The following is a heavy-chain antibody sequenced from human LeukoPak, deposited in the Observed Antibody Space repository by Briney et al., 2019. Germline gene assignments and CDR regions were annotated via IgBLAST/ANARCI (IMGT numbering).Heavy chain of an antibody. J-gene: IGHJ6*03. CDR2: ISYSGST. CDR3: ARVDTAMVTYYYYYYYMDV. Sequence: KPSETLSLTCTVSGGSISSYFWSWIRQPPGKGLEWIGYISYSGSTNNNPSLKSRVTISVDTSKNQFSLKLSSVTAADTAVYYCARVDTAMVTYYYYYYYMDVWGKGTTVTVSS. D-gene: IGHD5-18*01. V-gene: IGHV4-59*01. CDR1: GGSISSYF.